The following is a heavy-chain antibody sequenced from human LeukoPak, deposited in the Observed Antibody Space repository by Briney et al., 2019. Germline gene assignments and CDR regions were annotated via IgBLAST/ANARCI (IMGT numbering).Heavy chain of an antibody. V-gene: IGHV4-59*01. J-gene: IGHJ4*02. CDR3: ARGGGVAGTPYNPYDY. D-gene: IGHD6-19*01. Sequence: SDTLSLTCTLSGGSISSYYWSWIRQPPGKGLEWIGYIYYSGSTNYNPSLKSRVTISVDTSKNQFSLKLSSVTAADTAVYYCARGGGVAGTPYNPYDYWGQGTLVTVSS. CDR2: IYYSGST. CDR1: GGSISSYY.